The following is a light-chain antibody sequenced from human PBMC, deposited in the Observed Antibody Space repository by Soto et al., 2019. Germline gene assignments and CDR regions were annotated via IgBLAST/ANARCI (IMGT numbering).Light chain of an antibody. CDR1: QSVSNNY. Sequence: EIVLTQSPGTLSLSPGERATLSCRASQSVSNNYLAWYQQKPGQDPRLLFYGASTRATGVPARFSGSASGTDFTLTISRLQTEDFATYECLQDYTYTWTFGQGTKLDIK. V-gene: IGKV3-20*01. CDR3: LQDYTYTWT. CDR2: GAS. J-gene: IGKJ1*01.